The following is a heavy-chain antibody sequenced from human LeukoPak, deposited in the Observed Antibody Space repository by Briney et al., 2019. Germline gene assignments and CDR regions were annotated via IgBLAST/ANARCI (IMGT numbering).Heavy chain of an antibody. CDR1: GDSISSSSYL. D-gene: IGHD3-10*01. Sequence: SETLSLTCTVSGDSISSSSYLWVWIRQPPGKGLEWIGSIYYSGTTYYNPSLMSRVTISVDTAKNQFSLKLSSVTAADTAVYYCARHRSGDKRLWAFDIWGQGTMVTVSS. CDR3: ARHRSGDKRLWAFDI. J-gene: IGHJ3*02. CDR2: IYYSGTT. V-gene: IGHV4-39*01.